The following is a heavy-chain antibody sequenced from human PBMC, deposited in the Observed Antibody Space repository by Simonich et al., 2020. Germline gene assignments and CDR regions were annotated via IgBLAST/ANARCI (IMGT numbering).Heavy chain of an antibody. V-gene: IGHV4-39*01. J-gene: IGHJ4*02. CDR3: ARWAYSSSYFDY. CDR1: GGSISSSSYY. D-gene: IGHD6-6*01. CDR2: IYYGGST. Sequence: QLQLQESGPGLVKPSETLSLTCTVSGGSISSSSYYWGWIRQPPGKGLEGIGSIYYGGSTYYNPSLKSRVTISVDTSKNQFSLKLSSVTAADTAVYYCARWAYSSSYFDYWGQGTLVTVSS.